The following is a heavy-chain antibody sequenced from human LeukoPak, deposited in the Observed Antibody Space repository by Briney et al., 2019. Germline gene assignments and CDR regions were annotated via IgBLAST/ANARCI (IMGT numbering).Heavy chain of an antibody. D-gene: IGHD3-10*01. CDR3: ARDLWFGETPYYFDY. Sequence: GESLRLSCAASGFTFSTYSMNWLRLAPGKGLEWVSSISPDSNYKYYVDSVKGRFTISRDNAKSSLYLQMNSLRAEDTAVYYCARDLWFGETPYYFDYWGQGTLVTVSS. CDR2: ISPDSNYK. V-gene: IGHV3-21*01. CDR1: GFTFSTYS. J-gene: IGHJ4*02.